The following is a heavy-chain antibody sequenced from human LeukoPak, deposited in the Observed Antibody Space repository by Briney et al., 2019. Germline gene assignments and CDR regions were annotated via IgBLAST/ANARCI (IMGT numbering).Heavy chain of an antibody. CDR2: IYYSGST. Sequence: SETLSLTCTVSGGSISSYYWSCIRQPPGKGLEWIGYIYYSGSTNYNPSLKSRVTISVDTSKNQFSLKLSSVTAADTAVYYCARGIHCSSTSCYLGSSYYYYYYMDVWGKGTTVTVSS. D-gene: IGHD2-2*01. J-gene: IGHJ6*03. V-gene: IGHV4-59*01. CDR3: ARGIHCSSTSCYLGSSYYYYYYMDV. CDR1: GGSISSYY.